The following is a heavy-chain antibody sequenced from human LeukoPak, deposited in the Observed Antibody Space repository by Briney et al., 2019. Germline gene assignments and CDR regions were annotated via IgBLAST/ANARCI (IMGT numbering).Heavy chain of an antibody. Sequence: GGSLRLSCAASGFTFSSYGMHWVRQAPGKGLEWVAVISYDGSNKYYADSVKGRFTISRDNSKNTLYLQMNSLTAEDTAIYYCTKLDPRGNGNNLDAFDMWGQGTMVTVSS. D-gene: IGHD1-1*01. CDR1: GFTFSSYG. CDR3: TKLDPRGNGNNLDAFDM. V-gene: IGHV3-30*18. CDR2: ISYDGSNK. J-gene: IGHJ3*02.